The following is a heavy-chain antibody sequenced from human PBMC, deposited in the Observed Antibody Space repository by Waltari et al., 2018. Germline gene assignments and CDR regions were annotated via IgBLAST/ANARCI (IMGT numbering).Heavy chain of an antibody. CDR2: IGSSSTYT. CDR3: ASHPEDFYYYMDV. J-gene: IGHJ6*03. Sequence: EVQLVESGGGLVKPGGSLRLSCAASGVSSHVYTMNWVRQTPGDGRGWVSSIGSSSTYTYNAASVKGRFTISRDNAAHSLYLEMNALRPEDTGVYYCASHPEDFYYYMDVWGKGTTVTVSS. V-gene: IGHV3-21*06. CDR1: GVSSHVYT.